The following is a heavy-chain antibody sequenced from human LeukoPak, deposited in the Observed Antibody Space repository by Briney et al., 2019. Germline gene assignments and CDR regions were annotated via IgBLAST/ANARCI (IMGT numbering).Heavy chain of an antibody. CDR3: AKNLERRGYYYYMDV. CDR1: GFTFSSYG. J-gene: IGHJ6*03. V-gene: IGHV3-30*02. Sequence: PGGSLRLSCAASGFTFSSYGMHWVRQAPGKGLEWVAFIRYDGSNKYYADSVKGRFTISRDNSKNTLYLQMNSLRAEDTAVYYYAKNLERRGYYYYMDVWGKGTTVTISS. D-gene: IGHD1-1*01. CDR2: IRYDGSNK.